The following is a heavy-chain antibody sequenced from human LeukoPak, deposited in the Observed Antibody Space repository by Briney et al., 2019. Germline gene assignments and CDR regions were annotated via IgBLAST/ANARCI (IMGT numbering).Heavy chain of an antibody. CDR3: ARISCTGNSCRPYSYYDMDV. D-gene: IGHD2-8*02. CDR1: GFTFSSYT. CDR2: ISASGGNT. V-gene: IGHV3-23*01. J-gene: IGHJ6*02. Sequence: GGSLRLSCAASGFTFSSYTMSWVRQAPAKGLEWVSAISASGGNTYYADSVRGRFTISRDNPKNTLYLQMNSLRAEDTAVYYCARISCTGNSCRPYSYYDMDVWGQGTTVTVSS.